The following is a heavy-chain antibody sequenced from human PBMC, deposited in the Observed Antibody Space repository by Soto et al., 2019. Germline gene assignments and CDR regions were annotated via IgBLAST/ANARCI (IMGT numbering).Heavy chain of an antibody. Sequence: QVQLQESGPGLVKPSQTLSLTCTVSGGSISSTNYYWRWIRRHPGKGLEWIGYIYYNGNTYYNLCLTSRFTISVDTSKNQVSLKLSSVTAADTAVYYCAGGNSSRWYWFDPWGQGTLGTVSS. D-gene: IGHD6-13*01. CDR3: AGGNSSRWYWFDP. CDR1: GGSISSTNYY. V-gene: IGHV4-31*03. J-gene: IGHJ5*02. CDR2: IYYNGNT.